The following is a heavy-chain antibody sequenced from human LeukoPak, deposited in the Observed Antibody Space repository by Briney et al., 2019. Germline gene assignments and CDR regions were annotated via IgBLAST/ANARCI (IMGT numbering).Heavy chain of an antibody. V-gene: IGHV4-38-2*01. J-gene: IGHJ4*02. Sequence: SETLSLTCAVSGYSISSGYYWGWIRQPAGKGLEWIGSIYHSGSTNYNPSLKSRVTISVDTSKNQFSLKLSSVTAADTAVYYCARGLGQRGDYWGQGTLVTVSS. CDR3: ARGLGQRGDY. CDR2: IYHSGST. D-gene: IGHD3-10*01. CDR1: GYSISSGYY.